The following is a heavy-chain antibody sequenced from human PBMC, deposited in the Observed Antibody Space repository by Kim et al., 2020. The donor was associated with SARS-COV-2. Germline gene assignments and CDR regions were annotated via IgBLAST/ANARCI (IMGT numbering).Heavy chain of an antibody. CDR2: INPDGRDT. V-gene: IGHV3-74*01. D-gene: IGHD1-1*01. J-gene: IGHJ4*02. CDR3: ARGPKSNGHLLEY. Sequence: GGSLRLSCVASGFTFDTFWMHWVRQVPGKGLVWVSRINPDGRDTGFADFGKGRFTISRDNSKGTLYLQMNSLRAEDTGVYYCARGPKSNGHLLEYWSQGTLVTVSS. CDR1: GFTFDTFW.